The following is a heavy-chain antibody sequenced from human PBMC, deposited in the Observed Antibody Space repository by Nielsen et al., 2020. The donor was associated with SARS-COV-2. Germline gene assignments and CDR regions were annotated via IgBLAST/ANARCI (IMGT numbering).Heavy chain of an antibody. D-gene: IGHD3-16*01. CDR3: ARGGYYDYVWGS. CDR2: IYYSGST. Sequence: GSLRLSCTVSGGSISSYYWSWLRQPPGKGLEWIGYIYYSGSTNYNPSRKSRVTISVDTSKNQFSLKLSSVTAADTAVYYCARGGYYDYVWGSWGQGTLVTVSS. V-gene: IGHV4-59*13. J-gene: IGHJ4*02. CDR1: GGSISSYY.